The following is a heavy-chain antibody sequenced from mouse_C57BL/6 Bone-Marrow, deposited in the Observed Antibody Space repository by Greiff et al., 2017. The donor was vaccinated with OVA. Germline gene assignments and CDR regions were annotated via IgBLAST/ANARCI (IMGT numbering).Heavy chain of an antibody. CDR2: ISYDGSN. CDR1: GYSITSGYY. V-gene: IGHV3-6*01. CDR3: ASEGWYFDV. J-gene: IGHJ1*03. Sequence: EVKLMESGPGLVKPSQSLSLTCSVTGYSITSGYYWNWIRQFPGNKLEWMGYISYDGSNNYNPSLKNRISIARDTSKNQFFLKLNSVTTEDTATNYCASEGWYFDVWGTGTTVTVSS.